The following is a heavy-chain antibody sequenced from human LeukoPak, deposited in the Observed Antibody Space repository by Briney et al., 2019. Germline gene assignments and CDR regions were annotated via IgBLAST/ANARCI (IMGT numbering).Heavy chain of an antibody. V-gene: IGHV1-69*13. CDR2: IIPIFGTA. CDR1: GGTFSSYA. CDR3: ARVGERYYDILTGSLPPDY. J-gene: IGHJ4*02. D-gene: IGHD3-9*01. Sequence: SVKVSCKASGGTFSSYAISWVRQAPGQGLEWMGGIIPIFGTANYAQKFQGRVTITADESTSTAYMELSSLRSEDTAVYYCARVGERYYDILTGSLPPDYWGQGTLVTVSS.